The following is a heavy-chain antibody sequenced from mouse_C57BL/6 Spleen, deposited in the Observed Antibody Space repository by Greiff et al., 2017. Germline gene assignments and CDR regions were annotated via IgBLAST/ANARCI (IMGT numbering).Heavy chain of an antibody. CDR3: ARQEGFYYYGSKDMDY. CDR1: GFTFSSYG. D-gene: IGHD1-1*01. CDR2: ISSGGSYT. J-gene: IGHJ4*01. Sequence: EVQLVESGGDLVKPGGSLKLSCAASGFTFSSYGMSWVRQTPDKRLEWVATISSGGSYTYYPDSVKGRFTISRDNAKNTLYLQMSSLKSEDTAMYYCARQEGFYYYGSKDMDYWGQGTSVTVSS. V-gene: IGHV5-6*01.